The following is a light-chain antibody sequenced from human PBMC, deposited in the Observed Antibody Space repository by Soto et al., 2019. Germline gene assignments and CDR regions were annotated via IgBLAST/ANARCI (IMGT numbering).Light chain of an antibody. CDR1: SSDVGAYNY. V-gene: IGLV2-14*01. CDR3: SSYTTSTTFV. J-gene: IGLJ2*01. CDR2: EVN. Sequence: QSVLTQPASVSGSPGQSITISCTGTSSDVGAYNYVSWYQQHPGKAPKLLISEVNNRPSGVSNRFSGSKSGNTASLTISGLQAEDEADYYCSSYTTSTTFVFGGGTKVTVL.